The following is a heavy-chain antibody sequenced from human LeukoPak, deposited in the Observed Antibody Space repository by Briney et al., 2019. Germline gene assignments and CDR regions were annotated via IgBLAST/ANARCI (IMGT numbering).Heavy chain of an antibody. V-gene: IGHV4-34*01. J-gene: IGHJ4*02. CDR1: GGSFSGYY. CDR3: ARGQGRDGYNGILEY. Sequence: SETLSLTCAVNGGSFSGYYWTWIRQPPGKGLEWIGEINPSGSTNYNPSLKSRVTISVDTSKNQFSLKLSSVTAADTAVFYCARGQGRDGYNGILEYWGQGALVTVSS. D-gene: IGHD5-24*01. CDR2: INPSGST.